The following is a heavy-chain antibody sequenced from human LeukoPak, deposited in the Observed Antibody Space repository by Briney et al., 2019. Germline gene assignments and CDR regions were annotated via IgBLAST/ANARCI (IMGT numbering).Heavy chain of an antibody. CDR1: GFTFSSYS. V-gene: IGHV3-21*01. D-gene: IGHD3/OR15-3a*01. CDR2: ISSSSSYI. J-gene: IGHJ5*02. Sequence: PGGSLRLSCAASGFTFSSYSMNWVRQAPGKGLEWVSSISSSSSYIYYADSVKGRFTISRDNAKNSLYLQMNSLRAEDTAVYYCAREGLDPRGFDPWGQRTLVTVSS. CDR3: AREGLDPRGFDP.